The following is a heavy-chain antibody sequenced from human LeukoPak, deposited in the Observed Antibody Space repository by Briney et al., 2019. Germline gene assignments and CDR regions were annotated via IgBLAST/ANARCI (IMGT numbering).Heavy chain of an antibody. V-gene: IGHV3-30*18. CDR1: GFTFSSYG. CDR3: AKDHRDILTGWSAAGY. CDR2: ILYDGSNK. Sequence: PGGSLRLSCAASGFTFSSYGMHWVRQAPGKGREWVAVILYDGSNKYYADSVKGRFTISRGNSKNTLYLQMNSLRAEDTAVYYCAKDHRDILTGWSAAGYWGQGTLVTVSS. J-gene: IGHJ4*02. D-gene: IGHD3-9*01.